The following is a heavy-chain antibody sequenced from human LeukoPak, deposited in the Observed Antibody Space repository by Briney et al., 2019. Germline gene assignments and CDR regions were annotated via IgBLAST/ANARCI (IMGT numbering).Heavy chain of an antibody. Sequence: PSQTLSLTCAVYGGSFSGYYWSWIRQPPGKGLEWIGEINHSGSTNYNPSLKSRVTISVDTSKNQFSLKLSSVTAADTAVYYCAVERYYGSGTFDYWGQGTLVTVSS. D-gene: IGHD3-10*01. CDR1: GGSFSGYY. CDR2: INHSGST. V-gene: IGHV4-34*01. CDR3: AVERYYGSGTFDY. J-gene: IGHJ4*02.